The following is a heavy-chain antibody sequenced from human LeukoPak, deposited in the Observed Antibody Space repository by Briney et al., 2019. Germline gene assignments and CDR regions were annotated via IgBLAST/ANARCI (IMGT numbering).Heavy chain of an antibody. CDR2: IYHSGST. CDR1: GYSINSGYY. D-gene: IGHD6-13*01. J-gene: IGHJ4*02. CDR3: ARGESSRPKFHFDY. Sequence: PSETLSLTXTVSGYSINSGYYWGWIRQPPGKGLEWIGSIYHSGSTYYNPSLKSRVTISVDTSKNQFSLRVSSVTAADTAVYYCARGESSRPKFHFDYWGQGTLVTVSS. V-gene: IGHV4-38-2*02.